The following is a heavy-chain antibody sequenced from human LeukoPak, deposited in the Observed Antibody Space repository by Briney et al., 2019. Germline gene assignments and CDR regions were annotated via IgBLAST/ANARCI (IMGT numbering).Heavy chain of an antibody. V-gene: IGHV1-69*04. Sequence: GSSVKVSCKASGGTFSSYAISWVRRAPGQGLEWMGRIIPILGIANYAQKFQGRVTITADKSTSTAYMELSSLRSEDTAVYYCARGAMYYYYGMDVWGQGTTVTVSS. CDR3: ARGAMYYYYGMDV. D-gene: IGHD5-18*01. CDR2: IIPILGIA. J-gene: IGHJ6*02. CDR1: GGTFSSYA.